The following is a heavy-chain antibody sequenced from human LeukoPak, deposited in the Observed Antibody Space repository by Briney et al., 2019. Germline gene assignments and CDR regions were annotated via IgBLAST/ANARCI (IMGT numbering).Heavy chain of an antibody. Sequence: TGGSLRLSCAASGFTFDDYAMHWVRQAPGKGLEWVSGISWNSGSIGYADSVKGRFTISRDNAKNSLYLQMNSLRAEDTALYYCAKDSYSSGWGAFDIWGQGTMVTVSS. J-gene: IGHJ3*02. CDR3: AKDSYSSGWGAFDI. CDR1: GFTFDDYA. D-gene: IGHD6-19*01. V-gene: IGHV3-9*01. CDR2: ISWNSGSI.